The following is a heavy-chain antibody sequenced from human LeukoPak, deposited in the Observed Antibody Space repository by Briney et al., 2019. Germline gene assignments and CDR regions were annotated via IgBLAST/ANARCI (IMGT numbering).Heavy chain of an antibody. CDR3: ARDYSGLLFGY. V-gene: IGHV4-59*01. CDR1: GGSISSYY. D-gene: IGHD1-26*01. Sequence: SETLSLTCTVSGGSISSYYWSWIRQPPGKGLEWIGYIYYSGSTNYNPSLKSRVTISVDTSKNQFSLKLSSVTAADTAVYYCARDYSGLLFGYWGQGTLVTVSS. CDR2: IYYSGST. J-gene: IGHJ4*02.